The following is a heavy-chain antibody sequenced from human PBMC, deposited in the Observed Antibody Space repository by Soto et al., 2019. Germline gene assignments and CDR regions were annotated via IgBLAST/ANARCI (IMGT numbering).Heavy chain of an antibody. D-gene: IGHD2-15*01. J-gene: IGHJ6*02. CDR1: GFSLSTSGVG. CDR2: NYWDDDK. V-gene: IGHV2-5*02. Sequence: QITLNASGPTLVKPTQTLTLTCTFSGFSLSTSGVGVAWIRQPPGKALEWLALNYWDDDKRYRPSLESRLTITKDTSKNQVVLTMTNMDSVDTATYYCAYLPCSGGSCYWFSFSGMDVWGQGTTVTVSS. CDR3: AYLPCSGGSCYWFSFSGMDV.